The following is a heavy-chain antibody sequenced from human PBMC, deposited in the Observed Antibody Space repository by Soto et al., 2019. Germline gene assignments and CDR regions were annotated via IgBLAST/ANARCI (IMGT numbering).Heavy chain of an antibody. D-gene: IGHD3-10*01. J-gene: IGHJ4*02. CDR2: INWNGGTT. V-gene: IGHV3-20*04. CDR3: AKSLSPMVRGVIEAFDY. Sequence: VQLVESGGGVVRPGGSLRLSCVASGFIFDDYGMNWVRQVPGKGLERGSGINWNGGTTYYADPVKGRFTTSRDNDKNSVYLQMNSLSVEDTALYYCAKSLSPMVRGVIEAFDYWGQGTLVTVSS. CDR1: GFIFDDYG.